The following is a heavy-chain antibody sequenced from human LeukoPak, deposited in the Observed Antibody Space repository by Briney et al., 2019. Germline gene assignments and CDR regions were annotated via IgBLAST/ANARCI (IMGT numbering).Heavy chain of an antibody. D-gene: IGHD3-22*01. V-gene: IGHV4-31*03. CDR3: ASPTYYYDSSGYYYYDYYFDY. CDR1: GGSISSGGYY. Sequence: SETLSLTCTVSGGSISSGGYYWSWIRQHPGKGLEWIGYIYYSGSTYYNPSLKSRVTISVDTSKNQFSLKLSSVTAADTAVYYCASPTYYYDSSGYYYYDYYFDYWGQGTLVTVSS. J-gene: IGHJ4*02. CDR2: IYYSGST.